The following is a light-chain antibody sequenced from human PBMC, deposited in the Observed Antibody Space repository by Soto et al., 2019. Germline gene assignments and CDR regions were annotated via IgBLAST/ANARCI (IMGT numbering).Light chain of an antibody. J-gene: IGLJ1*01. CDR3: SSSTSSSTLDV. V-gene: IGLV2-14*01. Sequence: QSVLTQPASVSGSPGQSITISCTGTNSDVGGYKYVSWYQQHPGKAPKLMIYEVSNRPSGVSNRFSGSKSGNTASLAISGRQAEGEADDYCSSSTSSSTLDVFGTWTKVTVL. CDR2: EVS. CDR1: NSDVGGYKY.